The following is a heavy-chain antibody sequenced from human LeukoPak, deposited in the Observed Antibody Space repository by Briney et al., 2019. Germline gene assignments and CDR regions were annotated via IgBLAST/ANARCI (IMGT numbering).Heavy chain of an antibody. V-gene: IGHV3-23*01. D-gene: IGHD6-19*01. CDR3: AKDHPFRGEWLVRGAFDI. CDR1: GFTFSSYG. CDR2: ISGSGGST. J-gene: IGHJ3*02. Sequence: GGSLRLSCAASGFTFSSYGMRWVRQAPGKGLEWVSAISGSGGSTYYADSVKGRFTISRDNSKNTLYLQMNSLRAEDTAVYYCAKDHPFRGEWLVRGAFDIWGQGTMVTVSS.